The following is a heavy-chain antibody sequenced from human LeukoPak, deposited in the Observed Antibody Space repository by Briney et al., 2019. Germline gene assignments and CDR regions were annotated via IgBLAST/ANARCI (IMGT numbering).Heavy chain of an antibody. D-gene: IGHD1-14*01. V-gene: IGHV3-23*01. CDR1: GFTFSNYA. J-gene: IGHJ4*02. Sequence: PGGSLRLSCAVSGFTFSNYAISWVREAPGKGLEWVSSISNNCGGTYYADSVKGWFTISTDNSKNTLYLQMNSLRAEDTAEYYCAKYNLGHSFDYWGQGTLVTVSS. CDR3: AKYNLGHSFDY. CDR2: ISNNCGGT.